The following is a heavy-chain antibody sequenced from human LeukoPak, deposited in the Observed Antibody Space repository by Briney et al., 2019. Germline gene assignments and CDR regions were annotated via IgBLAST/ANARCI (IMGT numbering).Heavy chain of an antibody. D-gene: IGHD2-2*03. V-gene: IGHV3-72*01. CDR1: GFTFSDHY. CDR3: ARGFVDIVVVPAASPWYYFDY. CDR2: TRNKANSYTT. Sequence: GGSLRLSCAASGFTFSDHYMDWVRQAPGKGLEWVGRTRNKANSYTTEYAASVKGRFTISRDDSKNSLYLQMNSLKTEDTAVYYCARGFVDIVVVPAASPWYYFDYWGQGTLVTVSS. J-gene: IGHJ4*02.